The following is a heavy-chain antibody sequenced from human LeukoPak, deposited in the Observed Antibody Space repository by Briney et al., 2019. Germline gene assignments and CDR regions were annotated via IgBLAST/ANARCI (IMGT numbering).Heavy chain of an antibody. J-gene: IGHJ4*02. CDR3: ARGYYGSGSSGKKIDY. D-gene: IGHD3-10*01. CDR1: GFSFSIHS. Sequence: PGGSLRLSCAASGFSFSIHSMNWVRQAPGKGLEWVASINSRGRDTYHADSVKGRFTISRDNAKNTLYLQMNSLRAEDTAMYYCARGYYGSGSSGKKIDYWGQGTLVTVSS. CDR2: INSRGRDT. V-gene: IGHV3-21*01.